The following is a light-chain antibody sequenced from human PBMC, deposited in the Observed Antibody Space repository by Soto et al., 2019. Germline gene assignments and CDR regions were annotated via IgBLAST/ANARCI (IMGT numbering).Light chain of an antibody. CDR3: SSYSRTSSV. CDR2: DVT. Sequence: QSVLTQPASVSGSPGQSITISCTGTNSDVTVYGFVSWYQHHPGKAPKLILYDVTNRPSGVSDRFSGSKSGNTASLTISGLQAEDEADYYCSSYSRTSSVFGTGTKLTVL. J-gene: IGLJ1*01. V-gene: IGLV2-14*03. CDR1: NSDVTVYGF.